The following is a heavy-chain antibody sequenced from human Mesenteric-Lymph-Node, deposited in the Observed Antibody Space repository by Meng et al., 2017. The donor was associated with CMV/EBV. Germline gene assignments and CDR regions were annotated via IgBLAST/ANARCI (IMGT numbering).Heavy chain of an antibody. CDR1: GFTFSDYY. V-gene: IGHV3-11*04. D-gene: IGHD3-10*01. CDR2: ISSSGSTI. CDR3: ARVAMVRGAYAFDI. Sequence: GESLKISCAASGFTFSDYYMSWIRQAPGKGLEWVSYISSSGSTIYYADSVKGRFTISRDNAKNSLYLQMNSLRAEDTAVYYCARVAMVRGAYAFDIWGQGTMVTVSS. J-gene: IGHJ3*02.